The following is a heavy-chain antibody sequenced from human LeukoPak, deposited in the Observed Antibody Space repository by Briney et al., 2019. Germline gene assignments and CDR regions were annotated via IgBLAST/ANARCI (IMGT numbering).Heavy chain of an antibody. Sequence: SQTLSLTCTVSGGSISSGSYYWSWIRQPAGKGLEWIGRIYTSGGTNYNPSLKSRVTISVDTSKNQFSLKLSSVTAADTAVYYCARAHDFWSGYSDVFDYWGQGTLVTVSS. V-gene: IGHV4-61*02. CDR2: IYTSGGT. CDR3: ARAHDFWSGYSDVFDY. D-gene: IGHD3-3*01. J-gene: IGHJ4*02. CDR1: GGSISSGSYY.